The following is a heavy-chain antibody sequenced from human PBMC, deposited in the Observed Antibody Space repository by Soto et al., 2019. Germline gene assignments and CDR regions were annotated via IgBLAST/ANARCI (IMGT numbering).Heavy chain of an antibody. CDR3: ARGGTLGITGKGTGLFDY. J-gene: IGHJ4*02. V-gene: IGHV3-33*01. D-gene: IGHD1-20*01. CDR2: IWYDGSNK. CDR1: GFTFSSYG. Sequence: PGGSLRLSCAASGFTFSSYGMHWVRQAPGKGLEWVAVIWYDGSNKYYADSVKGRFTISRDNSENTLYLQMNSLRAEDTAVYYCARGGTLGITGKGTGLFDYWGQGTLVTVSS.